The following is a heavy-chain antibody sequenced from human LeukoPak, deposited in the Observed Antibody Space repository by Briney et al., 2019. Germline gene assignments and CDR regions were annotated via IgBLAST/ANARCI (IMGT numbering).Heavy chain of an antibody. J-gene: IGHJ4*02. D-gene: IGHD3-3*01. CDR2: INHSGST. V-gene: IGHV4-34*01. Sequence: PSETLSLTCAVYGGSFSGYYWSWIRQPPGKGLEWIGEINHSGSTNYNPSLRSRVTISVDTSKNRFSLKLSSVTAADTAVYYCARRSRDFWSGYFSFDYWGQGTLVTVSS. CDR3: ARRSRDFWSGYFSFDY. CDR1: GGSFSGYY.